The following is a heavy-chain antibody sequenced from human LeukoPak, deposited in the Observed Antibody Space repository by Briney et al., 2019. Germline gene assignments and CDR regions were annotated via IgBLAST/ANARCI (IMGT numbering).Heavy chain of an antibody. CDR3: ARGTNPGSSPIDY. CDR2: MNPNSGNT. D-gene: IGHD3-10*01. Sequence: GASVKVSCKVSGYTLTELSMHWVRQATGQGLEWMGWMNPNSGNTGYAQKFQGRVTMTRNTSISTAYMELSSLRSEDTAVYYCARGTNPGSSPIDYWGQGTLVTVSS. J-gene: IGHJ4*02. CDR1: GYTLTELS. V-gene: IGHV1-8*01.